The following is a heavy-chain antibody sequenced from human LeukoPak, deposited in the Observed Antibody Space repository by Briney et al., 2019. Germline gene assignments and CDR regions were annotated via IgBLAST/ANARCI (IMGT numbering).Heavy chain of an antibody. D-gene: IGHD3-16*02. J-gene: IGHJ4*02. CDR2: INHSGST. CDR1: GGSFSGYY. V-gene: IGHV4-34*01. CDR3: ARRHDYVWGSYRKPANLLDY. Sequence: SETLSLTCAVYGGSFSGYYWSWIRQPPGKGLGWIGEINHSGSTNYNPSLKSRVTISVDTSKNQFSLKLSSVTAADTAVYYCARRHDYVWGSYRKPANLLDYWGQGTLVTVSS.